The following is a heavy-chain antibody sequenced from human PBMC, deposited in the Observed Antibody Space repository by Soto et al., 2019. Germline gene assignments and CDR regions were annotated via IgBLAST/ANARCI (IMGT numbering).Heavy chain of an antibody. CDR3: ARGALLDYYYYGMDV. Sequence: QLQLQESGPGLVKPSETLSLTCTVSGGSISSSSYYWGWIRQPPGKGLEWIGSIYYSGSTYYNPSLKSRVTISVDTSKNQFSLKLSSVTAADTAVYYCARGALLDYYYYGMDVWGQGTTVTVSS. CDR1: GGSISSSSYY. CDR2: IYYSGST. J-gene: IGHJ6*02. V-gene: IGHV4-39*01.